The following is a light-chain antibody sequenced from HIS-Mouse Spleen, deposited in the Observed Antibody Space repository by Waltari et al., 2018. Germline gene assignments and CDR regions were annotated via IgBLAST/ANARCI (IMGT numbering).Light chain of an antibody. CDR2: EGS. CDR1: SSEVGSNNL. Sequence: HSALTQPASVSGSPGQSITISCTGTSSEVGSNNLVSGYQQHPGKAPRLMIYEGSNRPSALSNRFCGSKSSNTASLTISGLQDEDEADYCCCSYAGSSTWVFGGGTKLTVL. J-gene: IGLJ3*02. V-gene: IGLV2-23*01. CDR3: CSYAGSSTWV.